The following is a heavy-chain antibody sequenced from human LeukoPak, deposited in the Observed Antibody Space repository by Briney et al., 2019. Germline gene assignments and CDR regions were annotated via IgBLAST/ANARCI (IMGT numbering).Heavy chain of an antibody. CDR2: INPSGGST. CDR1: GYTFTSYY. D-gene: IGHD6-19*01. V-gene: IGHV1-46*01. CDR3: ARDREEVAVAGTSYNWFDP. J-gene: IGHJ5*02. Sequence: ASVKVSCKASGYTFTSYYMHWVRQAPGQGLGWMGIINPSGGSTSYAQKFQGRVTMTRDMSTSTVYMELSSLRSEDTAVYYCARDREEVAVAGTSYNWFDPWGQGTLVTVSS.